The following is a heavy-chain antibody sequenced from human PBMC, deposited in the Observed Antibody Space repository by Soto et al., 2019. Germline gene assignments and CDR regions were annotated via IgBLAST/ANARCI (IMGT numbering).Heavy chain of an antibody. CDR1: GGSISSGGYY. J-gene: IGHJ5*02. Sequence: SETLSLTCTVSGGSISSGGYYWSWIRQHPGKGLEWIGYIYYSGSTYYNPSLKSRVTISVDTSKNQFSLKLSSVTAADTAVYYCARDLSGELGGWFDPWGQGTLVTVSS. CDR3: ARDLSGELGGWFDP. V-gene: IGHV4-31*03. CDR2: IYYSGST. D-gene: IGHD3-10*01.